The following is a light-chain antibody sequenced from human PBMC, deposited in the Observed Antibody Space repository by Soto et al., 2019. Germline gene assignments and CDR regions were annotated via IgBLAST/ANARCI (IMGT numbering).Light chain of an antibody. V-gene: IGKV3-20*01. Sequence: EIVLAQSPGTLSLSPGERATLSCRASQSVSSSNLAWYQQKPGQAPRLLIYDATRRATGISDRFSGSGSGTDFTLTISRLEPEYFAVYYCQQYGGSPGTFGQGTKVEIK. J-gene: IGKJ1*01. CDR3: QQYGGSPGT. CDR2: DAT. CDR1: QSVSSSN.